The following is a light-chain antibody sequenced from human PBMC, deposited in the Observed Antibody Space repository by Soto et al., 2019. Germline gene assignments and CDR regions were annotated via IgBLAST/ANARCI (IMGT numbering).Light chain of an antibody. CDR2: DVS. V-gene: IGLV2-14*01. CDR3: SSYTSSSTLAVV. J-gene: IGLJ2*01. Sequence: QSALTQPASVSGSPGQSITISCTGTSSDVGGYNYVSWYQQHPGKAPKLIIYDVSNRPSGVSNRFSGSKSGNTASLTISGLQAEDEADYYCSSYTSSSTLAVVFGGGTKVTVL. CDR1: SSDVGGYNY.